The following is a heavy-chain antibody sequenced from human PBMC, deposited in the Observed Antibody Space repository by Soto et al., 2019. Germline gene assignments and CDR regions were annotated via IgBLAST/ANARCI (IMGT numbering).Heavy chain of an antibody. D-gene: IGHD3-22*01. Sequence: PGGSLRLSCAASGFTFDDYAMHWVRQAPGKGLEWVSGISRNSGSIGYADSVKGRFTISRDNAKNSLYLQMNSLRAEDTALYYCASAPRITMIVVVYFDYWGQGTLVTVSS. CDR2: ISRNSGSI. CDR3: ASAPRITMIVVVYFDY. CDR1: GFTFDDYA. J-gene: IGHJ4*02. V-gene: IGHV3-9*01.